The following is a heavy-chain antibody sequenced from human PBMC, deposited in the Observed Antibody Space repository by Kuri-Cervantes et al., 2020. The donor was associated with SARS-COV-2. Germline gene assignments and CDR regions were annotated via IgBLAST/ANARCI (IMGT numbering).Heavy chain of an antibody. CDR3: ARLGEYYYDSRLDY. D-gene: IGHD3-22*01. CDR1: GGSISSHY. J-gene: IGHJ4*02. Sequence: SETLSLTCTVSGGSISSHYWGWIRQPPGKGLEWIGSIYYSGSTYYNPSLKSRVTISVDTSKNQFSLKLSSVTAADTAVYYCARLGEYYYDSRLDYWGQGTLVTVSS. V-gene: IGHV4-39*07. CDR2: IYYSGST.